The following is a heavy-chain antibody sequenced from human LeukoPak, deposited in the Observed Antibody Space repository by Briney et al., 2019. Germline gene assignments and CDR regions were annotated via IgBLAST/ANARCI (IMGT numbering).Heavy chain of an antibody. CDR2: IKQDGSEK. CDR3: ARDLPPAAILVFFNYGMDV. CDR1: GFTFSSYW. J-gene: IGHJ6*02. D-gene: IGHD2-2*02. V-gene: IGHV3-7*01. Sequence: GGSLRLSCAASGFTFSSYWMSWVRQAPGKGLEWVANIKQDGSEKYYVDSVKGRFTISRDNAKNSLYLQMNSLRAEDTAVYYCARDLPPAAILVFFNYGMDVWGQGTTVTVSS.